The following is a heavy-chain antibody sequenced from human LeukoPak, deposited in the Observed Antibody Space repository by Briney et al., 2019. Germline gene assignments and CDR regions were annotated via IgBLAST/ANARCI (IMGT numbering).Heavy chain of an antibody. V-gene: IGHV1-46*01. Sequence: ASVKVSCKASGYIFTSQYMHWVRQAPGQGLEWMGMINPSGGTTIYAQKFQGRVTMTRDTSTSTAYMELSRLRSDDTAVYYCARATWDSIVVVPAATNWFDPWGQGTLVTVSS. J-gene: IGHJ5*02. D-gene: IGHD2-2*01. CDR2: INPSGGTT. CDR1: GYIFTSQY. CDR3: ARATWDSIVVVPAATNWFDP.